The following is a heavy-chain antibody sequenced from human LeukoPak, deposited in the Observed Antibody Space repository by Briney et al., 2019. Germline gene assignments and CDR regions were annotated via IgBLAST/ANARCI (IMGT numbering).Heavy chain of an antibody. J-gene: IGHJ4*02. CDR2: IYYSGST. CDR3: ARTIAISGPPSFDY. CDR1: GGSISSGDYY. V-gene: IGHV4-30-4*01. D-gene: IGHD3-3*02. Sequence: SQTLSLTCTVSGGSISSGDYYWSWIRQPPGKGLEWIGYIYYSGSTYYNPSLKSRLTITVDTSKNQFSLKLSSVTAADTAVYYCARTIAISGPPSFDYWGQGTLVTVSS.